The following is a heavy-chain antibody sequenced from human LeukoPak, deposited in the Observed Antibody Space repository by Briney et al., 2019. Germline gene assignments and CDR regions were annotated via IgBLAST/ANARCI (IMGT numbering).Heavy chain of an antibody. Sequence: SVKVSCKASGGTFSSYAISWVRQAPGQGLEWMGGIIPIFGTANYAQKFQGRVTITADESTSTAYMELSSLRSEDTAVYYCARDLYCSGGSCYSSRAAPYYYYMDVWGKGTTVTVSS. D-gene: IGHD2-15*01. V-gene: IGHV1-69*01. J-gene: IGHJ6*03. CDR1: GGTFSSYA. CDR2: IIPIFGTA. CDR3: ARDLYCSGGSCYSSRAAPYYYYMDV.